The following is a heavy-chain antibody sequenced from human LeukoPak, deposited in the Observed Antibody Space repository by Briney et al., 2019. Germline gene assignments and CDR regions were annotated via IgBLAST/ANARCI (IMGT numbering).Heavy chain of an antibody. CDR1: GDSISTYY. CDR3: ARDQDADSGIWFDP. Sequence: SETLSLTCTVSGDSISTYYWNWIRQPPGKELEWVGYIHYSGNTNYNPSLKNRVTISVDTSKNQFSLKLSSVTAADTAVYYCARDQDADSGIWFDPWGQGTLVTVSS. J-gene: IGHJ5*02. V-gene: IGHV4-59*01. D-gene: IGHD4-17*01. CDR2: IHYSGNT.